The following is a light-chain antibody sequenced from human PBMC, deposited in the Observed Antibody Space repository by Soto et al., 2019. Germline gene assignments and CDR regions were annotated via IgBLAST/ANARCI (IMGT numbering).Light chain of an antibody. Sequence: DIHFTQSPSTLSASVGDRVTITCRASQSISSWLAWYQQKPGKAPKLLIYKASTLESGVPSRFSGSGSGTEFTLTISSLQPDDFATYYCQHWVDYMWTFGQGTKVEIK. CDR2: KAS. V-gene: IGKV1-5*03. J-gene: IGKJ1*01. CDR1: QSISSW. CDR3: QHWVDYMWT.